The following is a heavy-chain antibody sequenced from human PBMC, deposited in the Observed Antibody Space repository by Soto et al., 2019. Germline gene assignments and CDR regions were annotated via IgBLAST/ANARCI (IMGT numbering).Heavy chain of an antibody. J-gene: IGHJ4*02. CDR3: ARDRRYCSGGSSSMTWSGT. CDR2: IYTSGST. V-gene: IGHV4-4*07. D-gene: IGHD2-15*01. Sequence: SETLSLTCTVSGGSISSYHWTWIRQPAGKGLEWIGRIYTSGSTNYNPSLKSRVTMSVHTSKNQFSLKLSSVTAADTAVYYCARDRRYCSGGSSSMTWSGTWGQANPGHQLL. CDR1: GGSISSYH.